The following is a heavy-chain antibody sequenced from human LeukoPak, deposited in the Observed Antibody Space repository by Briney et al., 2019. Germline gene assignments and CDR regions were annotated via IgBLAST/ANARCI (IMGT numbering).Heavy chain of an antibody. V-gene: IGHV3-74*01. Sequence: GGSLSLSCAASGFTFSRYWMHWVRQAPGKGLVWVSRTNSDGSLPSYADSVKGRFTISRDNAKNTLYLQMNSLGVEDTAIYYCARGLPGYSNTWNDHWGQGTLVTVSS. CDR3: ARGLPGYSNTWNDH. D-gene: IGHD6-13*01. CDR2: TNSDGSLP. CDR1: GFTFSRYW. J-gene: IGHJ5*02.